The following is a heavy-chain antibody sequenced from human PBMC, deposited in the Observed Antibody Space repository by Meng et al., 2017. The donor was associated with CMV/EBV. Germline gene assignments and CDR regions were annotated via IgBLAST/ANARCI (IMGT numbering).Heavy chain of an antibody. Sequence: ESRHGLVKPSDTLSLTRTLSGGSISSSSYYLGWIRQPPGKGLEWIGSIYYSGSTYYNPSLKSRVTISVDTSKNQFSLKLSSVTAADTAVYYCARGLGFGELLFPFDYWGQGTLVTVSS. D-gene: IGHD3-10*01. CDR3: ARGLGFGELLFPFDY. CDR1: GGSISSSSYY. J-gene: IGHJ4*02. V-gene: IGHV4-39*07. CDR2: IYYSGST.